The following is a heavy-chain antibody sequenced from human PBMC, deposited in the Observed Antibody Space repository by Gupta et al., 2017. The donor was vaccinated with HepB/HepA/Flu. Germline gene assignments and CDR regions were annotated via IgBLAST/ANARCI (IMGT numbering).Heavy chain of an antibody. Sequence: VQLEESGGGLVQPGGSLRLSCAASGLRFSNDWMNWVRQVSGKGLEWVANINPDGSVRRYVDSVKGRFIISRDNAKNSLYLQMSSLRAEDTAVYYCVRVDISWGQGTLVTVSP. J-gene: IGHJ5*02. CDR1: GLRFSNDW. D-gene: IGHD2-2*03. V-gene: IGHV3-7*01. CDR2: INPDGSVR. CDR3: VRVDIS.